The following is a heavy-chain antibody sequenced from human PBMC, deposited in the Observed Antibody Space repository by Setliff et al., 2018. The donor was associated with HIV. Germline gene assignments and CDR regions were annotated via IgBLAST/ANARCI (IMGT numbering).Heavy chain of an antibody. CDR2: IVVGSGNT. CDR3: AARPGVDSSAYYNYYYMDV. Sequence: SVKVSCKASGFTFISSAMQWVRQARGRRLEWIGWIVVGSGNTNYAQKFQERVTITRDMSTRTTYMELSNLRSEDTAVYYCAARPGVDSSAYYNYYYMDVWGKGTTITVSS. V-gene: IGHV1-58*02. CDR1: GFTFISSA. D-gene: IGHD3-22*01. J-gene: IGHJ6*03.